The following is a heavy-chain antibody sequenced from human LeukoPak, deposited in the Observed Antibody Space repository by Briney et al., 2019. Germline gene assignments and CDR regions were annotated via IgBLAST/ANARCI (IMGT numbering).Heavy chain of an antibody. CDR2: IYSGGST. V-gene: IGHV3-53*01. CDR3: ARGKYQLDY. Sequence: SGGSLRLSCAASGFTFTSYAMSWVRQAPGKGLEWVSVIYSGGSTYYADSVKGRFTISRDNSKNTLYLQMNSLRAEDTAVYYCARGKYQLDYWGQGTLVTVSS. J-gene: IGHJ4*02. D-gene: IGHD2-2*01. CDR1: GFTFTSYA.